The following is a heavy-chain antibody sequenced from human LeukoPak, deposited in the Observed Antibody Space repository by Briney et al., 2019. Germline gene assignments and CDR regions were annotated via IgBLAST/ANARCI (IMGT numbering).Heavy chain of an antibody. V-gene: IGHV3-7*01. J-gene: IGHJ4*02. CDR1: GFTFSSHW. CDR2: INQAGSEK. Sequence: PGGSLRLSCAASGFTFSSHWMSWVRQAPGKGLEWVANINQAGSEKHYVDSVKGRFTISRDTAKSSLYLQMNSLRAEDTAVYYCARDGTAAGLYLDYWGQGTLVTVSS. CDR3: ARDGTAAGLYLDY. D-gene: IGHD6-13*01.